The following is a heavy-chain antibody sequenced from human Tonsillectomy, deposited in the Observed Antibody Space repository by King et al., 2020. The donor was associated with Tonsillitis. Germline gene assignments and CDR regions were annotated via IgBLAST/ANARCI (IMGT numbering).Heavy chain of an antibody. V-gene: IGHV1-69*01. Sequence: QLVQSGAELKKPGSSVKVSCKASGDTFSKDAISWVRLAPGQGLEWMGGIIPIFGAPNYAQKFQGRVIITADEPTSTAYMELSSLRSEDTAVYYCARAVAYSSSWYAYFDSWGQGTLVTVSS. D-gene: IGHD6-13*01. CDR1: GDTFSKDA. CDR2: IIPIFGAP. CDR3: ARAVAYSSSWYAYFDS. J-gene: IGHJ4*02.